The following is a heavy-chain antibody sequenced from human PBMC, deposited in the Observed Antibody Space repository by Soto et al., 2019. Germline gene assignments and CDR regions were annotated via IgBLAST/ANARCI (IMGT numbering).Heavy chain of an antibody. CDR1: GFSFSNYA. J-gene: IGHJ6*02. D-gene: IGHD3-10*01. V-gene: IGHV3-23*01. CDR3: ASRGRYYGMDV. Sequence: SGGSLRLSCAASGFSFSNYAMSWVRQAPGKGLEWVSSIRDSSRDTYYADSAKGRFTISRDNSKNTLYLQMYSLRGEDTAVYYCASRGRYYGMDVWGQGTTVTVSS. CDR2: IRDSSRDT.